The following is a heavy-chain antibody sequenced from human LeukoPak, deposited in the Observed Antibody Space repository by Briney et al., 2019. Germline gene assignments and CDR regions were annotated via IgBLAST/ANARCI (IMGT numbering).Heavy chain of an antibody. V-gene: IGHV3-11*01. Sequence: GGSLRLSCAASGFIFSDYYMSWIRQAPGKGLEWVSSINSGGSTIYYADPVKGRFTISRDNAKNSLYLQMNSLRAEDSAVYYCVRGTNTYRYGGQEILVTVSS. CDR1: GFIFSDYY. J-gene: IGHJ4*02. CDR2: INSGGSTI. CDR3: VRGTNTYRY. D-gene: IGHD2/OR15-2a*01.